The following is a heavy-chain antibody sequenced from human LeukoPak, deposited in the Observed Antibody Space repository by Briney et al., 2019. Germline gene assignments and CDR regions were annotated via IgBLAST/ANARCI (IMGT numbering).Heavy chain of an antibody. J-gene: IGHJ2*01. Sequence: SETPSLTCAVYGGSFSGYYWGWIRQPPGKGLEWIGEINHSGSTNYNPSLKSRVTISVDTSKNQFSLKLSSVTAADTAVYYCGRRPKDYGDYERYFDLWGRGTLVTVSS. D-gene: IGHD4-17*01. V-gene: IGHV4-34*01. CDR3: GRRPKDYGDYERYFDL. CDR1: GGSFSGYY. CDR2: INHSGST.